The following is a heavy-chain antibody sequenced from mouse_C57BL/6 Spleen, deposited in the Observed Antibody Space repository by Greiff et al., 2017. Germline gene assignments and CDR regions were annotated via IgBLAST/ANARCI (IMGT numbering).Heavy chain of an antibody. Sequence: EVQLQQSGPELVKPGASVKISCKASGYTFTDYYMNWVKQSHGKSLEWIGDINPNNGGTSYNQKFKGKATLTVDKSSSTAYMELRSLTSEDSAVYYCAKGDWSYFDYWGQGTTLTVSS. CDR3: AKGDWSYFDY. CDR1: GYTFTDYY. D-gene: IGHD3-3*01. V-gene: IGHV1-26*01. CDR2: INPNNGGT. J-gene: IGHJ2*01.